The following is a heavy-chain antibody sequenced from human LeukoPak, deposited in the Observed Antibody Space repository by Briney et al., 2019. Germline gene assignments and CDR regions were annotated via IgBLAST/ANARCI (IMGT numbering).Heavy chain of an antibody. Sequence: PGGSLRLSCAASGFTFSNYSMNWVRQAPGKGLEWVSSISTSSSYIYYADSVKGRFTISRDNAKNSLYLQMNSLRVEDTAVYYCARDKDVYFDYWGQGTLVTVSS. CDR2: ISTSSSYI. V-gene: IGHV3-21*01. CDR3: ARDKDVYFDY. CDR1: GFTFSNYS. J-gene: IGHJ4*02.